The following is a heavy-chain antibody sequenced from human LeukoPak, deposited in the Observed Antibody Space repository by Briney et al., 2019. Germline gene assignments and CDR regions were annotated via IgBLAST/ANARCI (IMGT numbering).Heavy chain of an antibody. D-gene: IGHD3-10*01. CDR2: ISSSGSTI. CDR3: ARVESLWFGEEGGVDY. Sequence: SGGSLRLSCAASGFTVSSNYMSWIRQAPGKGLEWVSYISSSGSTIYYADSVKGRFTISRDNAKNSLYLQMNSLRAEDTAVYYCARVESLWFGEEGGVDYWGQGTLVTVSS. CDR1: GFTVSSNY. J-gene: IGHJ4*02. V-gene: IGHV3-11*01.